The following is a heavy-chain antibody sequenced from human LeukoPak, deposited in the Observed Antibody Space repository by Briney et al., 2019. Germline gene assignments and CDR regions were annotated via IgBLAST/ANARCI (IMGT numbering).Heavy chain of an antibody. D-gene: IGHD3-9*01. CDR1: GYTPRDYS. J-gene: IGHJ4*02. Sequence: GSLRLSCADPGYTPRDYSTNCGRPALGKGRGKILYVWISSGNTQYADSVKGRFTISGDSAKNTVFLQMDNLRVEDTAVYYCARDHRYAFDNWGQGTLVTVSS. V-gene: IGHV3-48*04. CDR2: VWISSGNT. CDR3: ARDHRYAFDN.